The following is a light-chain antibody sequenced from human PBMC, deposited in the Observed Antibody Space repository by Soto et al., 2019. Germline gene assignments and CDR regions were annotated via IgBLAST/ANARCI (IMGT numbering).Light chain of an antibody. CDR2: EVN. CDR1: SSDVGSYNY. CDR3: SSYAGSNVV. J-gene: IGLJ2*01. Sequence: QSVLTQPPSASGSPGQSVTISCTGTSSDVGSYNYVSWYQQHPGKAPKLMIYEVNKRPSGVPDRFSGSKSGNTASLTVSELQAEDEADFYCSSYAGSNVVFGGGTKLTVL. V-gene: IGLV2-8*01.